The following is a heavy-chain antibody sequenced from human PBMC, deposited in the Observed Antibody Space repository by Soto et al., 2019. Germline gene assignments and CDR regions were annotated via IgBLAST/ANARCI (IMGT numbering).Heavy chain of an antibody. V-gene: IGHV1-24*01. D-gene: IGHD2-2*01. Sequence: GASVKVSCKVSGYTLTELSMHWVRQAPGKGHEWKGGFDPEDGETIYAQKFQGRVTMTEDTSTDTAYMELSSLRSEDTAVYYCATGPPYCSSTSCYENYWGQGTLVTVSS. CDR3: ATGPPYCSSTSCYENY. CDR1: GYTLTELS. CDR2: FDPEDGET. J-gene: IGHJ4*02.